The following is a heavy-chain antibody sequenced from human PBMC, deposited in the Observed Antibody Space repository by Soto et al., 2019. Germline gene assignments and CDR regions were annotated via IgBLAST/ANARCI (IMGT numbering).Heavy chain of an antibody. CDR2: ISGSGGST. Sequence: WGALRISWAASVFTLSIYSMSWVRQAPVKGLEWVSAISGSGGSTYYADSVKGRFTISRDNSKNTLYLQMNSLRAEDTAVYYCAKDPGTNPGGDYFDYWGQGTLVTVSS. D-gene: IGHD1-7*01. V-gene: IGHV3-23*01. J-gene: IGHJ4*02. CDR3: AKDPGTNPGGDYFDY. CDR1: VFTLSIYS.